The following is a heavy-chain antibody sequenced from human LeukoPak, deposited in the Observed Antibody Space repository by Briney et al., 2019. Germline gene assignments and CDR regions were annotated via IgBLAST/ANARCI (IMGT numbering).Heavy chain of an antibody. CDR3: ARGLYGSDSF. J-gene: IGHJ4*02. CDR1: TASVSSINW. V-gene: IGHV4-4*02. D-gene: IGHD6-19*01. Sequence: SETLSLTSAVSTASVSSINWWMWVRQPPKKGLEWLEEIHNSGTTNYNPSLKSRVTMSVDTSKNQISLRLTSVTAADTAVYYCARGLYGSDSFWGQGNLVTVSS. CDR2: IHNSGTT.